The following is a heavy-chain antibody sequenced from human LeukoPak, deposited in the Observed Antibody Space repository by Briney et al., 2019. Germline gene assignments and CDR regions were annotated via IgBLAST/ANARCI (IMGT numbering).Heavy chain of an antibody. J-gene: IGHJ4*02. Sequence: GGSLRLSCVASGFSVSSHWMHWVRQAPGKGLVWVSHINVDGSWTTHADSVKGRFTISRDNAKNTIYLQMSSLRAEDTAVYYCARGGMGTALDYWGQGTLVTVSS. D-gene: IGHD1-7*01. CDR2: INVDGSWT. V-gene: IGHV3-74*03. CDR1: GFSVSSHW. CDR3: ARGGMGTALDY.